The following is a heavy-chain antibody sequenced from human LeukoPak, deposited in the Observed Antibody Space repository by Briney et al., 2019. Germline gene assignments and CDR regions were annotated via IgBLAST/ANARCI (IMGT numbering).Heavy chain of an antibody. J-gene: IGHJ5*02. Sequence: GESLKISCKGSGYSFTSYWIGWVRQMPGKGLEWMGIIYPGDSDTRYSPSFQGQVTISADKSISTAYLRWSSLKASDTAMYYCAVMGGYYYGYEYNWFDPWGQGTLVTVSS. V-gene: IGHV5-51*01. CDR3: AVMGGYYYGYEYNWFDP. D-gene: IGHD3-22*01. CDR2: IYPGDSDT. CDR1: GYSFTSYW.